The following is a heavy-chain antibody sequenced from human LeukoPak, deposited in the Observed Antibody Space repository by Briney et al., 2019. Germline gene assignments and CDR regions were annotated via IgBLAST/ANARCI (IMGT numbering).Heavy chain of an antibody. Sequence: PGGSLRLSCAASGFTFSNYGIHWVRQAPGKGLDWVTFIRSDGSIKYYADSVKGRFTISRDNSKNTLYLQMNSLRAEDTAVYYCAKDGVAVAGRYYYYMDVWGKGTTVTISS. J-gene: IGHJ6*03. CDR3: AKDGVAVAGRYYYYMDV. D-gene: IGHD6-19*01. CDR1: GFTFSNYG. CDR2: IRSDGSIK. V-gene: IGHV3-30*02.